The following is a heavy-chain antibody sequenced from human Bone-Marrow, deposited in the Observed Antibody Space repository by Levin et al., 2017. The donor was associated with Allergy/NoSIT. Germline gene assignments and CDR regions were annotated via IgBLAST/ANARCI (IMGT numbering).Heavy chain of an antibody. CDR2: IRGSGDET. Sequence: SGGSLRLSCEASGFIFPSYAMSWVRQAPGKGLEWVSAIRGSGDETYYTDSVKGRFTISRDNSKNTMSLQMNSLRAEDTAVYYCVKDRVIPVGLFDYWGLGTPVTVSS. CDR3: VKDRVIPVGLFDY. CDR1: GFIFPSYA. V-gene: IGHV3-23*01. J-gene: IGHJ4*02. D-gene: IGHD2-2*01.